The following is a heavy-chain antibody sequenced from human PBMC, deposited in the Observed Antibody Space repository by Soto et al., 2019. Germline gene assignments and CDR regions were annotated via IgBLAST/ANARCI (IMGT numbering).Heavy chain of an antibody. J-gene: IGHJ6*02. Sequence: ASVKVSCKACGYRITGYGVHCLLQASGQRLQWMGWINPKSGATDYAQKFQGRVTMTREMSTNTAYLELSGLRSDDTADDTAVYYCAKSNYGGDDYFQYGLYVWG. CDR2: INPKSGAT. CDR3: VYYCAKSNYGGDDYFQYGLYV. V-gene: IGHV1-2*02. D-gene: IGHD2-21*02. CDR1: GYRITGYG.